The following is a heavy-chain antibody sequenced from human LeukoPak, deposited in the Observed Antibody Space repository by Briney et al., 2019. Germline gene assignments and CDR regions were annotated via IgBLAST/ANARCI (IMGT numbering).Heavy chain of an antibody. Sequence: GGSLRLSCAASGFTFISYSMNGVRQAPGKGLDWVSSISSSSYIYYADSVKGRFTISRDNAKNSLYLQMNSLRAEDTAVYYCAREPLVRGVSFDYWGQGTLVTVSS. J-gene: IGHJ4*02. CDR2: ISSSSYI. D-gene: IGHD3-10*01. V-gene: IGHV3-21*01. CDR1: GFTFISYS. CDR3: AREPLVRGVSFDY.